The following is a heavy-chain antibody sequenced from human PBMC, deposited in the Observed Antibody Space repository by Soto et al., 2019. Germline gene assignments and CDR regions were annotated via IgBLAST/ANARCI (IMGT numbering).Heavy chain of an antibody. D-gene: IGHD2-15*01. CDR2: IHYSGST. V-gene: IGHV4-59*01. CDR3: AKYRRTDAEGYSFDY. CDR1: GGSISGFY. J-gene: IGHJ4*02. Sequence: PAETLSLTCTVSGGSISGFYWSWIRQTPGKVLEWIGYIHYSGSTNYNPSLKSRVTMSVDSAKNRFSLELNSVSAADTAVYFCAKYRRTDAEGYSFDYWGQGALVTVSS.